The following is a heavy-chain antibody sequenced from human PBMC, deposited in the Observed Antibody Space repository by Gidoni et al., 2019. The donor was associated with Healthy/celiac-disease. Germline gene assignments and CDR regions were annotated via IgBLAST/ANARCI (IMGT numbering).Heavy chain of an antibody. CDR3: ARDSASMVAY. Sequence: EVQLVESGGGLVKPGGSLRLSCPASGFTFSSYSMNWVRQAPGKGLEWVSSISSSSSYIYYADSVKGRFTISRDNAKNSLYLQMNSLRAEDTAVYYCARDSASMVAYWGQGTLVTVSS. CDR2: ISSSSSYI. CDR1: GFTFSSYS. D-gene: IGHD2-21*01. V-gene: IGHV3-21*01. J-gene: IGHJ4*02.